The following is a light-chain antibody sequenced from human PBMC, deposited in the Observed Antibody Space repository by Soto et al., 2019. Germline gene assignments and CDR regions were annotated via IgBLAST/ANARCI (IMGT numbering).Light chain of an antibody. CDR2: EVS. J-gene: IGLJ1*01. CDR1: TSDVGGYNY. Sequence: QSALTQPASVSGSPGQSITISCTGTTSDVGGYNYVSWYQQHPGKAPKLMIYEVSNRPSEISNRFSGSKSGNTASLTISGLQAEDEADYYCGSYATSSDVFGTGTKLTVL. CDR3: GSYATSSDV. V-gene: IGLV2-14*01.